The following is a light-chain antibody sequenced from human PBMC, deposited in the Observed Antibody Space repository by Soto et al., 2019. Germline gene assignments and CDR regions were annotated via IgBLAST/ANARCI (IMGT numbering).Light chain of an antibody. J-gene: IGLJ2*01. CDR1: NSNIGSKY. Sequence: QSVLTQPPSASGTPGQRVSISCSGSNSNIGSKYVYWYQQLPGTAPKLLMYRNNQRPSGVPDRFSGSKSGTSASLAISGPRSEDEADYYCAAWDNNLGGPAFGGGTKLTVL. CDR3: AAWDNNLGGPA. V-gene: IGLV1-47*01. CDR2: RNN.